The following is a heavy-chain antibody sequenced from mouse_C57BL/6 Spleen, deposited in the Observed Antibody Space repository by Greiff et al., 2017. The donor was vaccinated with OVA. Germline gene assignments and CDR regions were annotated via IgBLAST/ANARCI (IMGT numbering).Heavy chain of an antibody. V-gene: IGHV1-72*01. CDR2: IDPNSGGT. D-gene: IGHD1-1*01. CDR3: ARWLITTVEGFAY. CDR1: GYTFTSYW. J-gene: IGHJ3*01. Sequence: QVQLQQSGAELVKPGASVKLSCKASGYTFTSYWMHWVKQRPGRGLEWIGRIDPNSGGTKYNEKFKSKATLTVDKPSSTAYLQLSSLTSGDSAVYYCARWLITTVEGFAYWGQGTLVTVSA.